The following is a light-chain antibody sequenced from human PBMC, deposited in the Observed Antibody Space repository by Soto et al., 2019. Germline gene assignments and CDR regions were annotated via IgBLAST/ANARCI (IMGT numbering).Light chain of an antibody. Sequence: EIVMTQSPATLSVSPGERATLSCRASQSVSSNLAWYQQKPGQAPRLLIYGASTRATGIPGRFSGSGSGTEFTLTISRLQPEDFAVYYCQQYNNWPETFGQGTKVEIK. CDR1: QSVSSN. CDR3: QQYNNWPET. V-gene: IGKV3-15*01. CDR2: GAS. J-gene: IGKJ1*01.